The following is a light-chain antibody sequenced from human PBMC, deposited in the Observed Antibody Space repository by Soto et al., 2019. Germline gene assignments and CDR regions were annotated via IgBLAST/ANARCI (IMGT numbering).Light chain of an antibody. CDR2: GAS. V-gene: IGKV3-15*01. J-gene: IGKJ1*01. CDR3: QQYNNWPPTWT. Sequence: EIVMTQSPATLSVSPGERATLSCRASQSVSSNLAWYQQKPGQAPRLLIYGASTRATGIPARFSGSGSGTEFTLTISSLQSEDFAVYHCQQYNNWPPTWTFGQGNKVDIK. CDR1: QSVSSN.